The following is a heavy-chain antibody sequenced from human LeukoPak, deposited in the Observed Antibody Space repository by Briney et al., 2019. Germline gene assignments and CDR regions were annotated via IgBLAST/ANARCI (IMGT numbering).Heavy chain of an antibody. CDR2: IIPILGIA. V-gene: IGHV1-69*04. CDR1: GGTFSSYA. CDR3: AEEDTEGDAFDI. J-gene: IGHJ3*02. Sequence: GASVKVSCTASGGTFSSYAISWVRRAPGQGLEWMGRIIPILGIANYAQKFQGRVTITADKSTSTAYMELSSLRSEDTAVYYCAEEDTEGDAFDIWGQGTMVTVSS. D-gene: IGHD3-16*01.